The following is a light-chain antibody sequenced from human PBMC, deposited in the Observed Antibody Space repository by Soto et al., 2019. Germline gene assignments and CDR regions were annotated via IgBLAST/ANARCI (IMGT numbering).Light chain of an antibody. CDR3: SSYTGSSTYVV. CDR2: DVN. Sequence: QPVLTQPASVSGSPGQSITISCTGTSSDVGGYNYVSWYQQHPGKAPKLMIYDVNNRPSGVSNRFSGSKSGNTASLTISGLQAEDEADYHCSSYTGSSTYVVFGGGTKLTVL. CDR1: SSDVGGYNY. J-gene: IGLJ2*01. V-gene: IGLV2-14*01.